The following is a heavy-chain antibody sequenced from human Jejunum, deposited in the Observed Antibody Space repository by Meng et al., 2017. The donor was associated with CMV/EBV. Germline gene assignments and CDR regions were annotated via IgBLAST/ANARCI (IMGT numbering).Heavy chain of an antibody. V-gene: IGHV4-4*07. D-gene: IGHD3-10*01. CDR2: IYSNGAT. J-gene: IGHJ4*02. Sequence: VPLQESGPGLVTPSSPLSPTCTVSVGSTSDYLWGWIRQPAGKGLKWIGRIYSNGATTYTPSLKSRVTMSVDTSKNQFSLKLSSVTAADTAVYFCARDMHREVVIQDYWGQGTLVTVSS. CDR1: VGSTSDYL. CDR3: ARDMHREVVIQDY.